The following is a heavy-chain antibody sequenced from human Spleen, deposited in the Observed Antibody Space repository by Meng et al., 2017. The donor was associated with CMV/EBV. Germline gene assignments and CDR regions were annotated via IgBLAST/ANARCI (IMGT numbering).Heavy chain of an antibody. CDR2: VSPNNGNT. CDR1: YTFATYG. D-gene: IGHD2-2*01. J-gene: IGHJ4*02. CDR3: ARGGRGIVLVPASHFDF. V-gene: IGHV1-18*01. Sequence: YTFATYGINWVRQAPGQGLEWVGWVSPNNGNTYYAQKLQGRVTMTADTLTSTAYMDLRSLTSDDTAVYYCARGGRGIVLVPASHFDFWGPGTLVTVSS.